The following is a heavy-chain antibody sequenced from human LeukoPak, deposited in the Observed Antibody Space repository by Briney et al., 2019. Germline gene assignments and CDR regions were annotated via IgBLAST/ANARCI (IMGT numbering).Heavy chain of an antibody. V-gene: IGHV4-59*01. D-gene: IGHD4-17*01. CDR3: ARATVTTLDAFDI. Sequence: SETLSLTCTVSGGSISSYYWSWIRQPPGKGLEWIGYIYYSGSTNYNPPLKSRVTISVDTSKNQFSLKLSSVTAADTAVYYCARATVTTLDAFDIWGQGTMVTVSS. J-gene: IGHJ3*02. CDR2: IYYSGST. CDR1: GGSISSYY.